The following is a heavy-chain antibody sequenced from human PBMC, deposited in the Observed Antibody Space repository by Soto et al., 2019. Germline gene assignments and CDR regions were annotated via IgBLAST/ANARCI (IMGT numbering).Heavy chain of an antibody. J-gene: IGHJ4*02. CDR2: ISGSGGST. CDR1: GFTFSSYA. Sequence: PGGSLRLCCAASGFTFSSYAMSWFLQAPGKGLEWVSAISGSGGSTYYADSVKGRFTISRDNSKNTLYLQMNSLRAEDTAVYCCAKDRDSSGYHRVGYWGQGTLVTVSS. V-gene: IGHV3-23*01. D-gene: IGHD3-22*01. CDR3: AKDRDSSGYHRVGY.